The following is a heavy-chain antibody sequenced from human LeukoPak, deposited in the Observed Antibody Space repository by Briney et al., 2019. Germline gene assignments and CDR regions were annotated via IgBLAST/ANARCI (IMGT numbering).Heavy chain of an antibody. CDR2: IYYSGST. Sequence: SETLSLTCTVSGGSISSYYWSWIRQPPGKGLEWIGYIYYSGSTNYNPSLKSRVTISVDTSKNQFSLKLSSVTAADTAVYYCARGSVRFLEWLLPDAFDIWGQGTMVTVSS. V-gene: IGHV4-59*01. CDR1: GGSISSYY. J-gene: IGHJ3*02. D-gene: IGHD3-3*01. CDR3: ARGSVRFLEWLLPDAFDI.